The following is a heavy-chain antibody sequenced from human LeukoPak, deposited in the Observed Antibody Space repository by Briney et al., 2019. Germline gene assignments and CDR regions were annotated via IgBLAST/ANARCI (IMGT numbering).Heavy chain of an antibody. D-gene: IGHD3-22*01. V-gene: IGHV3-33*06. J-gene: IGHJ4*02. CDR3: ANGDHYDSSGYENFDY. Sequence: PGGSLRLSCAASGLTFSSYGMHWVRQAPGKGLQWVAVIWYDGSNKYYADSVKGRFTISRDNSKNTLYLQMNSLRAEDTAVYYCANGDHYDSSGYENFDYWGQGTLVTVSS. CDR1: GLTFSSYG. CDR2: IWYDGSNK.